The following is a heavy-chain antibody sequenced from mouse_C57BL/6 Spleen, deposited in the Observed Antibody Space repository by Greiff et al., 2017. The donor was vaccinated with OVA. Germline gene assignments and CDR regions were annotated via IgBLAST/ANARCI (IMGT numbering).Heavy chain of an antibody. CDR2: FHPYNDDT. Sequence: QVQLKESGAELVKPGASVKMSCKASGYTFTTYPIEWMKQNHGKSLEWIGNFHPYNDDTKYNEKFKGKATLTVEKSSSTVYLELSRLTSDDSAVYYCARRDYSNYGWYFDVWGTGTTVTVSS. CDR3: ARRDYSNYGWYFDV. D-gene: IGHD2-5*01. V-gene: IGHV1-47*01. J-gene: IGHJ1*03. CDR1: GYTFTTYP.